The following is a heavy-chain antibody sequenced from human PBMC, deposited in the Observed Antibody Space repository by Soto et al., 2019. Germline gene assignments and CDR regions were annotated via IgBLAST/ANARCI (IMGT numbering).Heavy chain of an antibody. CDR2: IYYSGST. V-gene: IGHV4-31*03. D-gene: IGHD3-9*01. CDR3: SRAGYYAVLTGREHSFDS. Sequence: SETLSLTCTVSGGSSSSGGDYWSWIRQHPGKGLEWIGYIYYSGSTYYNPSLKSRVTISVDTSKNQFSLKLTSVTAADTAVYFCSRAGYYAVLTGREHSFDSWGQGTLVTVS. CDR1: GGSSSSGGDY. J-gene: IGHJ4*02.